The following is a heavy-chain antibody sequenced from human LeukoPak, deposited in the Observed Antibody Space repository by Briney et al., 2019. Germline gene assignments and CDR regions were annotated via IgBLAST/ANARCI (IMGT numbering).Heavy chain of an antibody. D-gene: IGHD3-22*01. CDR1: GFIFSSYS. CDR3: VRALYDSSGYYSHFDY. Sequence: PGGSLRLSCAASGFIFSSYSMNWVRQAPGKGLEWVSSISRSSNYKYYADSVKGRFTISRDNAKNSLYLQMNSLRAEDTAVYYCVRALYDSSGYYSHFDYWGQGTLVTVSS. J-gene: IGHJ4*02. CDR2: ISRSSNYK. V-gene: IGHV3-21*01.